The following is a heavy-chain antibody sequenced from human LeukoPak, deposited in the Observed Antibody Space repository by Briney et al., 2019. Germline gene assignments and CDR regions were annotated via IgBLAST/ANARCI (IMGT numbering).Heavy chain of an antibody. CDR3: AKVMTRTMVRGVPPSDY. Sequence: GGSLRLSCAASGFSFSNDAMSWVRQAPGKGLEWVSYITTDTTITKYADSVKGRFTISRDNSKNTLYLQMNSLRAEDTAVYYCAKVMTRTMVRGVPPSDYWGQGTLVTVSS. CDR2: ITTDTTIT. D-gene: IGHD3-10*01. CDR1: GFSFSNDA. J-gene: IGHJ4*02. V-gene: IGHV3-23*03.